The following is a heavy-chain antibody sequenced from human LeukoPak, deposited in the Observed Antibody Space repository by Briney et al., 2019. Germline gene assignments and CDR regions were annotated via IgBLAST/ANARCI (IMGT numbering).Heavy chain of an antibody. CDR2: INPNSGGT. V-gene: IGHV1-2*06. CDR3: AASIMVVAAMDAFDI. Sequence: ASVKVSCKASGYTFTGYYIHWVRQAPGQGLEWMGQINPNSGGTNYAQNFQGRVTMTRDTSINTAYMELGRLRSDDTAVYYCAASIMVVAAMDAFDIWGQGTRVTVSS. CDR1: GYTFTGYY. J-gene: IGHJ3*02. D-gene: IGHD2-15*01.